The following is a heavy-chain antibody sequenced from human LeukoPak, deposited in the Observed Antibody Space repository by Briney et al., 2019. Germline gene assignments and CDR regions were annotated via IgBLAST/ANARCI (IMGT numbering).Heavy chain of an antibody. CDR2: ISSSSSYI. CDR1: GFTFSSYS. V-gene: IGHV3-21*01. D-gene: IGHD1-26*01. J-gene: IGHJ3*02. Sequence: GGPLRLSCAASGFTFSSYSMNWVRQAPGKGLEWVSSISSSSSYIYYADSVKGRFTISRDNAKNSLYLQMNSLRAEDTAVYYCARDREYSGSYPASFDIWGQGTMVTVSS. CDR3: ARDREYSGSYPASFDI.